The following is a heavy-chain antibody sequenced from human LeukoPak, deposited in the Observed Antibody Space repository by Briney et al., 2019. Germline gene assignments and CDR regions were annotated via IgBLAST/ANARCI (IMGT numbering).Heavy chain of an antibody. V-gene: IGHV1-2*02. CDR1: GYTFTGYY. D-gene: IGHD6-6*01. CDR3: ARVEVAARTGYYYGMDV. CDR2: INPNSGGT. Sequence: GASVNVSCKASGYTFTGYYMHWVRQAPGQELEWMGWINPNSGGTNYAQKFQGRVTMTRDTSISTAYMELSRLRSDDTAVYYCARVEVAARTGYYYGMDVWGQGNKVTVSS. J-gene: IGHJ6*02.